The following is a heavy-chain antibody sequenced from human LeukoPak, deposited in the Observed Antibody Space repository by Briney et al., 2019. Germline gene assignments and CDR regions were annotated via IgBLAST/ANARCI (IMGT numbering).Heavy chain of an antibody. CDR1: GFTFSDYY. Sequence: GGSLRLSCAASGFTFSDYYMSWIRQAPGKGLEWVANIKQDGSEKYYVDSVKGRFTISRDNAKNSLYLQMNSLRAEDTAVYYCAREIQLHNYYMDVWGKGTTVTVSS. J-gene: IGHJ6*03. CDR3: AREIQLHNYYMDV. CDR2: IKQDGSEK. V-gene: IGHV3-7*01. D-gene: IGHD2-21*01.